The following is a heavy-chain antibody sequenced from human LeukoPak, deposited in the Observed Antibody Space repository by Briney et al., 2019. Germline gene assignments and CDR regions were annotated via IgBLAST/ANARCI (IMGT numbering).Heavy chain of an antibody. CDR3: ARDGSSWYNFDI. CDR1: GGSISSYY. CDR2: IYYSGST. J-gene: IGHJ3*02. Sequence: SETLSLTCTVSGGSISSYYWSWIRQPPGKGLEWIGYIYYSGSTNYNPSLKSRVTISVDTSKNQFSLKLSSVTAADTAVYYCARDGSSWYNFDIWGQGTMVTVSS. D-gene: IGHD6-13*01. V-gene: IGHV4-59*01.